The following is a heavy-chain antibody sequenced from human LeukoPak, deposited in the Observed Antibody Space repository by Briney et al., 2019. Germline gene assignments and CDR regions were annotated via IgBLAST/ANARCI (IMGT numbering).Heavy chain of an antibody. V-gene: IGHV4-59*08. CDR1: GGTISSYY. CDR2: IYYSGSP. J-gene: IGHJ3*02. Sequence: SATLSLTCTVSGGTISSYYWSWIRQPPGKGLEWIGYIYYSGSPNYNPSLKSRVTISVDTSKKQSSLKLSSVTAADTAVYYCARGTVTTSMKAFDIWGQGTMVTVSS. D-gene: IGHD4-17*01. CDR3: ARGTVTTSMKAFDI.